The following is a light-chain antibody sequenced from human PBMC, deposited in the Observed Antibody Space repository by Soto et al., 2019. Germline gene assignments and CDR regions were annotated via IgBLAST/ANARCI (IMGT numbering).Light chain of an antibody. CDR2: DAS. CDR3: QQRSNLPPYT. J-gene: IGKJ2*01. V-gene: IGKV3-11*01. CDR1: QSVSSY. Sequence: EIVLTQSPATLSLSPGERATLSCRASQSVSSYLAWYQQKPGQAPRLLIYDASNRATGIPAMFSGSGSCTDFTLTISSLEPEDFAVYYCQQRSNLPPYTFGQGTKLEIK.